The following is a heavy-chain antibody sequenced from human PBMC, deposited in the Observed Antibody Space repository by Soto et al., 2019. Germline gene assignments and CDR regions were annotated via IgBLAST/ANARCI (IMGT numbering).Heavy chain of an antibody. Sequence: SQTLSLTCAISGDSVSSNSAAWNWIRQSPSRGLEWLGRTYYRSKWYNDYAVSVKSRITINPDTSKNQFSLQLNSVTAADTAVYYCARANYFESSGPFDYWGPGTLVTVSS. CDR1: GDSVSSNSAA. V-gene: IGHV6-1*01. CDR2: TYYRSKWYN. D-gene: IGHD3-22*01. J-gene: IGHJ4*02. CDR3: ARANYFESSGPFDY.